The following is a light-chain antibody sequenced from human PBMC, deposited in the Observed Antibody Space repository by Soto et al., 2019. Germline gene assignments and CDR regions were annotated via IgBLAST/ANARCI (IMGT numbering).Light chain of an antibody. J-gene: IGKJ5*01. CDR1: QSLLHSSGYNY. V-gene: IGKV2-28*01. CDR3: MQPLQTPIT. CDR2: LGS. Sequence: DVVMTQSPLSLPVTPGEPASISCRSSQSLLHSSGYNYLDWYLQKPGQSPQLLIYLGSNRASGVPDRFSGSGSGTDFTLKISRVEAEDVGVYYCMQPLQTPITFGQGTRLEI.